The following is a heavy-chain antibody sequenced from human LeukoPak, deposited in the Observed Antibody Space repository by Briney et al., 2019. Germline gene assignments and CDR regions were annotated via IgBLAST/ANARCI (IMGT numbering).Heavy chain of an antibody. J-gene: IGHJ5*02. CDR2: MNPNSGNT. V-gene: IGHV1-8*01. CDR1: GYTFTSYD. CDR3: ARGQRRYCSSTSCYSSYNWFDP. Sequence: ASVKVSCKASGYTFTSYDINWVRQATGQGLEWMGWMNPNSGNTGYAQKFQGRVTMTRNTSISTAYMELSSLRSEDTAVYYCARGQRRYCSSTSCYSSYNWFDPWGQGTLVTVSS. D-gene: IGHD2-2*02.